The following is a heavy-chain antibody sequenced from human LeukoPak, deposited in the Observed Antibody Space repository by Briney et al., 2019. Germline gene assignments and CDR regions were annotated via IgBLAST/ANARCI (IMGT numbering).Heavy chain of an antibody. CDR2: IYYSGST. J-gene: IGHJ4*02. D-gene: IGHD3-22*01. CDR3: ARDGYYYDSSGAFDY. Sequence: PSQTLSLTCTVSGGSISSGGYYWGWIRQPPGKGLEWIGSIYYSGSTYYNPSLKSRVTISVDTSKNQFSLKLSSVTAADTAVYYCARDGYYYDSSGAFDYWGQGTLVTVSS. V-gene: IGHV4-39*07. CDR1: GGSISSGGYY.